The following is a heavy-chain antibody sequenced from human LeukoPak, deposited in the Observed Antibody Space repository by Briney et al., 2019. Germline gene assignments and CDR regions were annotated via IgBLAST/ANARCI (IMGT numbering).Heavy chain of an antibody. J-gene: IGHJ1*01. CDR2: ITWNSDTI. D-gene: IGHD3-10*01. V-gene: IGHV3-9*01. CDR1: GFTFDDYA. Sequence: GGSLRLSCAASGFTFDDYAMHWVRQAPGRGLEWVSSITWNSDTIGYADSVKGRFTISRDNAKNSLYLQMKSLRAEDTAFYYCAKDNWGTGSYYRDFRYFQLWGQGTLVTVST. CDR3: AKDNWGTGSYYRDFRYFQL.